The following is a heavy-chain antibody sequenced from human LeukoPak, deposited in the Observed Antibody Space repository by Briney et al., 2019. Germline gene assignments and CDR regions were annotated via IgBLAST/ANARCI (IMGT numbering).Heavy chain of an antibody. Sequence: GGSLRLSCAAPGFTFSSYAMHWVRQAPGKGLGWVAVISYDGSNKYYADSVKGRFTISRDNSKNTLYLQMNSLRAEDTAVYYCARVPSGSYYSFDLWGRGTLVTVSS. CDR2: ISYDGSNK. D-gene: IGHD1-26*01. CDR3: ARVPSGSYYSFDL. J-gene: IGHJ2*01. V-gene: IGHV3-30*04. CDR1: GFTFSSYA.